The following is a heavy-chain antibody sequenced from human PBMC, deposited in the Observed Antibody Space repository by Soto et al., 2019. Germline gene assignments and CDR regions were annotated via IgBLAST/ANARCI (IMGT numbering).Heavy chain of an antibody. Sequence: QVQLVESGGGVVQPWGSLRLSCAASGFSFSDYGMHWVRQAPNKGLEWVAVIWYDGSNKFYLESVKGRFTISRDNSKNTLDLQMNSLREEDTALYYCARDRAGAVGGSGDYYYDMDVWGQGTTVIVSS. V-gene: IGHV3-33*01. CDR2: IWYDGSNK. D-gene: IGHD6-13*01. J-gene: IGHJ6*01. CDR1: GFSFSDYG. CDR3: ARDRAGAVGGSGDYYYDMDV.